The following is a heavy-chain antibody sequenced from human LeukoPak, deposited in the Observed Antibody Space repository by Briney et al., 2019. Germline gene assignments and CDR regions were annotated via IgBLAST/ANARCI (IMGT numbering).Heavy chain of an antibody. Sequence: GRSLRLSCAASGFTFSTYAMHWVRQAPGKGLEWVALISFDGSNKYYADSVKGRFTISRDSSKNTLYLQMNSLKTEDTALYYCSSRGDGYNNFDYWGQGTLVTVSS. CDR1: GFTFSTYA. D-gene: IGHD5-24*01. CDR2: ISFDGSNK. CDR3: SSRGDGYNNFDY. V-gene: IGHV3-30*04. J-gene: IGHJ4*02.